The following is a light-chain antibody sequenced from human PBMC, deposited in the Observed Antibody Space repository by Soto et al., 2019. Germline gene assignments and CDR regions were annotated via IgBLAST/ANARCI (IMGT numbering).Light chain of an antibody. V-gene: IGKV3-20*01. CDR3: QQYGSSPTWT. CDR1: QSVSSSY. CDR2: GAS. J-gene: IGKJ1*01. Sequence: GSTQSPGTLSLSPGERVTLSCRASQSVSSSYLAWYQQKPGQAPRLLIYGASSRATGIPDRFSGSGSGTDFTLTITGLEPEDFAVYYCQQYGSSPTWTFGQGTKVDI.